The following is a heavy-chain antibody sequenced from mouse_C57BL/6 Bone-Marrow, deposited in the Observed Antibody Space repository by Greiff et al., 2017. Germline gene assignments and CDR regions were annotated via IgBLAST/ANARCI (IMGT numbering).Heavy chain of an antibody. J-gene: IGHJ2*01. CDR3: ARTRYGSTLYYFDY. D-gene: IGHD1-1*01. Sequence: EVKLVESGGGLVKPGGSLKLSCAASGFTFSDYGMHWVRQAPEKGLEWVAYISSGSSTIYYADTVKGRFTISRDNAKNTLFLQMTSLRSEDTAMYYCARTRYGSTLYYFDYWGQGTTLTVSA. V-gene: IGHV5-17*01. CDR2: ISSGSSTI. CDR1: GFTFSDYG.